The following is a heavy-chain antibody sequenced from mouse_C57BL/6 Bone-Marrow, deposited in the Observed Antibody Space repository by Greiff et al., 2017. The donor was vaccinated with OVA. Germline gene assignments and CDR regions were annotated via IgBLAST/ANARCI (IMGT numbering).Heavy chain of an antibody. CDR2: IYPRSGNT. CDR3: ARKPPYYGSSRYFDV. Sequence: QVQLKQSGAELARPGASVKLSCKASGYTFTSYGISWVKQRTGQGLEWIGEIYPRSGNTYYNEKFKGKATLTADKSSSTAYMELRSLTSEDSAVYFCARKPPYYGSSRYFDVWGTGTTVTVSS. D-gene: IGHD1-1*01. CDR1: GYTFTSYG. J-gene: IGHJ1*03. V-gene: IGHV1-81*01.